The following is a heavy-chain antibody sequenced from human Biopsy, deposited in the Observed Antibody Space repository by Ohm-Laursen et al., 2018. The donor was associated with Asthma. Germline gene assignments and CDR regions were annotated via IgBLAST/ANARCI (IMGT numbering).Heavy chain of an antibody. CDR3: ARGDSSNWSHYYFDY. V-gene: IGHV3-53*01. D-gene: IGHD3-22*01. J-gene: IGHJ4*02. Sequence: SLRLSCAASGFAVSRDHMFWVRQAPGKGLEWVSVIYSGGTSHTADSVRGRFTTSRDYSKNTLYLQMHSLRAEDTAVYYCARGDSSNWSHYYFDYWGQGTLVTVSP. CDR2: IYSGGTS. CDR1: GFAVSRDH.